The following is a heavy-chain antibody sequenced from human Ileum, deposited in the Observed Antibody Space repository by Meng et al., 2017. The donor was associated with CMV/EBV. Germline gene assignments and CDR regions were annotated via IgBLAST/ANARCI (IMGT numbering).Heavy chain of an antibody. J-gene: IGHJ5*02. CDR1: GGSLTSYY. CDR2: IHPTGTT. Sequence: QLQLQESGPRLLQPSATLSLTCTVTGGSLTSYYWTWSRQPAGKGLEWIGRIHPTGTTDDNPSLRSRVSMSLDKSKNQFSLKLTSVTAADTAVYYCARAAARGVPVDLWGQGTLVTVSS. D-gene: IGHD3-10*01. V-gene: IGHV4-4*07. CDR3: ARAAARGVPVDL.